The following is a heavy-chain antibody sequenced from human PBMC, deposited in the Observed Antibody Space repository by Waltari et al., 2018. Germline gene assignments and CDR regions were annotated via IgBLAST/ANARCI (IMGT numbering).Heavy chain of an antibody. CDR3: ARDLREYSSSWCDY. CDR1: GFTFSSYS. D-gene: IGHD6-13*01. Sequence: EVQLVESGGGLVQPGGSLRLSCAASGFTFSSYSMNWVRQAPGKGLEWVSYISSSSSTIYYADSVKGRFTISRDNSKNALYLQMNSLRAEDTAVYYCARDLREYSSSWCDYWGQGTLVTVSS. J-gene: IGHJ4*02. V-gene: IGHV3-48*01. CDR2: ISSSSSTI.